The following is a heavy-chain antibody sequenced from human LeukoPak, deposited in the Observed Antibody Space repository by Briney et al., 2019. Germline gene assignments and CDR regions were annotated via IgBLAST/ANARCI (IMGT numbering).Heavy chain of an antibody. Sequence: GGSLRLSCAASVFSFSSYAMAWVRQAPGKGLEWVSTISGSGGSTHYADSVKGQFTISRDNSKNTLYLQMNSLRAEDTAVYYCAKDPYYYDSSGYGYGMDVWGQGTTVTVSS. D-gene: IGHD3-22*01. CDR1: VFSFSSYA. V-gene: IGHV3-23*01. CDR3: AKDPYYYDSSGYGYGMDV. J-gene: IGHJ6*02. CDR2: ISGSGGST.